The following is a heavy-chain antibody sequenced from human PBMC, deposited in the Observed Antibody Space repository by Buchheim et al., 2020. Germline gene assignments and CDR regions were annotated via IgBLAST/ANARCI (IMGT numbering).Heavy chain of an antibody. CDR1: GYSVSSGSYY. V-gene: IGHV4-61*01. D-gene: IGHD1-7*01. CDR3: ARGAGITGTGDY. CDR2: IYYTGST. Sequence: QVQLQESGPGLVRPSENLSLTCTVSGYSVSSGSYYWNWVRQPPGKGLEWIGYIYYTGSTNYNPSLKSRVTISVDTSKNQFSLKLSSVTAADTAVYYCARGAGITGTGDYWGQGTL. J-gene: IGHJ4*02.